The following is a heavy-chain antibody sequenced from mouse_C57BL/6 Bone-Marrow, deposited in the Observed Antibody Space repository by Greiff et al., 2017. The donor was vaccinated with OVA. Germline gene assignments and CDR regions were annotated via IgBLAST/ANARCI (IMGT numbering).Heavy chain of an antibody. Sequence: VHVKQSGAELVKPGASVKLSCTASGFNIKDYYMHWVKQRTEQGLEWIGRIDPEDGETKYAPKFQGKATITADTSSNTAYLQLSSLTSEDTAVYYCARSTITKFYFDVWGTGTTVTVSS. V-gene: IGHV14-2*01. J-gene: IGHJ1*03. D-gene: IGHD2-4*01. CDR1: GFNIKDYY. CDR3: ARSTITKFYFDV. CDR2: IDPEDGET.